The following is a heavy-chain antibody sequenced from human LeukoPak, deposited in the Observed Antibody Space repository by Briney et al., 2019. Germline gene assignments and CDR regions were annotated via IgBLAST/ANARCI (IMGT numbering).Heavy chain of an antibody. D-gene: IGHD5-24*01. CDR3: ASTRPYSYGWFDP. Sequence: PGRSLRLSCAASGFTFNNAWMTWVRQAPGKGLEWVGRIKSKSDGATTDYAAPVKDRFTISRDDSQNTLYLQMNSLIIEDTAVYYCASTRPYSYGWFDPWGQGTQVIVSS. CDR1: GFTFNNAW. CDR2: IKSKSDGATT. V-gene: IGHV3-15*01. J-gene: IGHJ5*02.